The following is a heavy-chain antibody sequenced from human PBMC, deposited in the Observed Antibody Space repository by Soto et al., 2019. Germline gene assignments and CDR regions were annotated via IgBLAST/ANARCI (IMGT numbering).Heavy chain of an antibody. CDR2: ISSSSSYI. V-gene: IGHV3-21*01. CDR3: ARDCSGGSCFDY. J-gene: IGHJ4*02. Sequence: GGSLRLSCAACGFTFSSYAMSWVRQAPGKGLEWVSSISSSSSYIYYADSVKGRFTISRDNAKNSLYLQMNSLRAEDTAVYYCARDCSGGSCFDYWGQGTLVTVSS. D-gene: IGHD2-15*01. CDR1: GFTFSSYA.